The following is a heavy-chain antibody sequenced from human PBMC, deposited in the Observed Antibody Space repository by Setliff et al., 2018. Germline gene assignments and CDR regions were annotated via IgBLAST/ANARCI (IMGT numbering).Heavy chain of an antibody. V-gene: IGHV4-30-4*08. CDR1: GDSISSGDYF. Sequence: SETLSLTCTVSGDSISSGDYFWSWIRQPPGKGLEWIAYIYHSGIAYYNPSLKSRVTMSVDTSKNQFSLHLTSVTAADTAVYYCAREVGTSTSSDAFDVWGQGMMVTVSS. J-gene: IGHJ3*01. CDR3: AREVGTSTSSDAFDV. CDR2: IYHSGIA. D-gene: IGHD1-26*01.